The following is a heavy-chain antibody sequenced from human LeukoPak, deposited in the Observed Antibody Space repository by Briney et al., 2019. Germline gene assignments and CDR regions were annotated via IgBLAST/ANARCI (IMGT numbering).Heavy chain of an antibody. Sequence: ASVKVSCKASGYTFTDYYMHWVRQAPGQGLEWMGWINPNSGGTNYAQKFQGRVTMTRDTPISTAYMELSRLRSDDTAVYYCARAGPPGYCSSTSCYGIYGMDVWGQGTTVTVSS. CDR3: ARAGPPGYCSSTSCYGIYGMDV. V-gene: IGHV1-2*02. CDR1: GYTFTDYY. D-gene: IGHD2-2*01. J-gene: IGHJ6*02. CDR2: INPNSGGT.